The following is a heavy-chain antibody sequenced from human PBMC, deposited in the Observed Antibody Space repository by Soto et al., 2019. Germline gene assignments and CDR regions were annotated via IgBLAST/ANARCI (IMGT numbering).Heavy chain of an antibody. J-gene: IGHJ4*02. V-gene: IGHV4-59*01. CDR2: IYNGERT. Sequence: QVHLQESGRGLVKPSETMSLTCSASGASIRNFFWKCVRQFPGKGLEWIGHIYNGERTNYNPSLKSRVTISVDTSKNQFSLKLSSVTVADTAVYYCAQTTGWPGFDYWGQGTLVAVSS. CDR1: GASIRNFF. CDR3: AQTTGWPGFDY. D-gene: IGHD6-19*01.